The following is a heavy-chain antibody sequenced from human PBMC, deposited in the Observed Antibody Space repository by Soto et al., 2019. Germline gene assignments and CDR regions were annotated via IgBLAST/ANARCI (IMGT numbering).Heavy chain of an antibody. Sequence: GGSLRLSCAASGFTFTRYSMNWVRQAPGKGLEWVSSISSTTHYIHYADSMRGRFTISRDNAKNAVYLEMNSLRAEDTAVYYCARESEDLTSNFDYWGQGTLVTVSS. V-gene: IGHV3-21*06. CDR2: ISSTTHYI. J-gene: IGHJ4*02. CDR3: ARESEDLTSNFDY. CDR1: GFTFTRYS.